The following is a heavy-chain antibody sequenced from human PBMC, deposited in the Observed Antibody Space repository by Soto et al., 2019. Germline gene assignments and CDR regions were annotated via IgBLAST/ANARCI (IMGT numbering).Heavy chain of an antibody. V-gene: IGHV1-46*01. CDR2: INPSGGST. D-gene: IGHD2-2*01. Sequence: ASVKVSCKASGSTFASYYRHWVRQAPGQGLEWMGIINPSGGSTSYAQKFQGRVTMTRDTSTSTVYMELSSLRSEDTAVYYCARDEYALYYYYGMDVWGQGTTVTVSS. CDR1: GSTFASYY. J-gene: IGHJ6*02. CDR3: ARDEYALYYYYGMDV.